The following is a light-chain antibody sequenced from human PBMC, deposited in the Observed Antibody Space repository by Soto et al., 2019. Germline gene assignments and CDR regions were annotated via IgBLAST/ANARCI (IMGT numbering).Light chain of an antibody. Sequence: IVMTPSPISLSLSPGDPATLSCRASQSLGSDLAWYQQKPGQAPRLLIFGASARPTGIPARISGSGSGTEFTLTISSLRSEDFAVYFCQQYYNWPRTFGQGTKVDIK. CDR1: QSLGSD. J-gene: IGKJ1*01. V-gene: IGKV3-15*01. CDR3: QQYYNWPRT. CDR2: GAS.